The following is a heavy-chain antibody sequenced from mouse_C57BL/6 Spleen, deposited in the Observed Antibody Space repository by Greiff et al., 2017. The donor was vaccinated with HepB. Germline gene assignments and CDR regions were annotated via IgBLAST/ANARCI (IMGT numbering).Heavy chain of an antibody. CDR2: INPSSGYT. V-gene: IGHV1-7*01. Sequence: QVQLKESGAELAKPGASVKLSCKASGYTFTSYWMHWVNQRPGQGLEWIGYINPSSGYTKYNQKFKDKATLTADKSSSTAYMQLSSLIYEDSAVYYCARGPYDYGGGDYWGQGTSVTVSS. CDR3: ARGPYDYGGGDY. J-gene: IGHJ4*01. CDR1: GYTFTSYW. D-gene: IGHD2-4*01.